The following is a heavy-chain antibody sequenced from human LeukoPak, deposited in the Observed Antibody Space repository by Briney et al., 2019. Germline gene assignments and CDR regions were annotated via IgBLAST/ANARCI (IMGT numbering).Heavy chain of an antibody. Sequence: SETLSLTCTVSGGSISSYYWSWIRQPPGKGLEWIGYIHYSGSTNYNPSLKSRVTISVDTSKNQFSLKLSSVTAADTAVYYCARRGIAAAGYDYWGQGTLVTVSS. CDR3: ARRGIAAAGYDY. V-gene: IGHV4-59*08. J-gene: IGHJ4*02. CDR1: GGSISSYY. CDR2: IHYSGST. D-gene: IGHD6-13*01.